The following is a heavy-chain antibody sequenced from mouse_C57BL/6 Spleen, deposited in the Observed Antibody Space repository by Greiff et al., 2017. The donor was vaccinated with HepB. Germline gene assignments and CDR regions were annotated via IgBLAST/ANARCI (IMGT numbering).Heavy chain of an antibody. CDR3: AREDGTTWFAY. J-gene: IGHJ3*01. Sequence: EVKLMESGGGLVKPGGSLKLSCAASGFTFSDYGMHWVRQAPEKGLEWVAYISSGSSTIYYADTVKGRFTISRDNAKNTLFLQMTSLRSEDTAMYYCAREDGTTWFAYWGQGTLVTVSA. V-gene: IGHV5-17*01. CDR2: ISSGSSTI. CDR1: GFTFSDYG. D-gene: IGHD2-1*01.